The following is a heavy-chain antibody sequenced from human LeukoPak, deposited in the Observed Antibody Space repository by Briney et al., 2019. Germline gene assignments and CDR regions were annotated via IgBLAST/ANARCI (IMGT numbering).Heavy chain of an antibody. V-gene: IGHV4-39*01. Sequence: PSETLSLTCTVSAGSISSSSYYWGWIRQPPGKGLERIGSIYYRGSTCYNLSLKSRVTISVDTSKNQFSLKLNSVTAADTAVYYCARLNYYYFGMDVWGEGTTVTVSS. CDR1: AGSISSSSYY. J-gene: IGHJ6*01. CDR3: ARLNYYYFGMDV. CDR2: IYYRGST.